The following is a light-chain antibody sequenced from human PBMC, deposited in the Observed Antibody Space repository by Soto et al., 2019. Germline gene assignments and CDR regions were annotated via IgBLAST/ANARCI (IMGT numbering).Light chain of an antibody. CDR3: QPYKSQRT. CDR1: QYISSW. CDR2: KAS. J-gene: IGKJ1*01. V-gene: IGKV1-5*03. Sequence: DIQLTQSPSTLSASVGDRVTITCRASQYISSWLAWYQQKPGKTPKHLIYKASSLESGVPSRFSGSGSRKEFTLNISSLQPEDFATYYCQPYKSQRTFGQGTKVEIK.